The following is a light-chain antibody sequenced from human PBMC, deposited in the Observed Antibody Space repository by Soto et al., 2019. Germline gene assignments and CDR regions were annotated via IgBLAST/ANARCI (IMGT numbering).Light chain of an antibody. Sequence: AIRMTQSPSSLSASTGDRVTISCRASQGISSYLAWYQKKPGKAPKLLIYAASTLQSGVPSRFSGSGSGTDFTLTISCLQSEDFATYYCQQYYSYPRAFGQGTKVESK. CDR3: QQYYSYPRA. CDR2: AAS. J-gene: IGKJ1*01. V-gene: IGKV1-8*01. CDR1: QGISSY.